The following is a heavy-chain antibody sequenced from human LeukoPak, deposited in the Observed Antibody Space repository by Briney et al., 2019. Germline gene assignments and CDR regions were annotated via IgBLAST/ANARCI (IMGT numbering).Heavy chain of an antibody. CDR3: ARDLGIVATDY. J-gene: IGHJ4*02. V-gene: IGHV3-30-3*01. CDR2: ISYDGSNK. CDR1: GFTFSSYA. D-gene: IGHD5-12*01. Sequence: GGSLRLSCAASGFTFSSYAMSWVRQAPGKGLEWVAVISYDGSNKYYADSVKGRFTISRDNSKNTLYLQMNSLRAEDTAVYYCARDLGIVATDYWGQGTLVTVSS.